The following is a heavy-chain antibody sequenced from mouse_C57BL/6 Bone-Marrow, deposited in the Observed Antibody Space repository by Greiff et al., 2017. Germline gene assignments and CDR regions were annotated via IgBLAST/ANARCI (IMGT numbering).Heavy chain of an antibody. D-gene: IGHD1-1*01. CDR1: GFSLTSYA. CDR3: ARVITTVVAEDYFDY. Sequence: QVQLQQSGPGLVAPSQSLSITCTVSGFSLTSYAISWVRPPPGKGLEWLGVIWTGGGTNYNSALKSRLSISKDNSKSQVFLKMNSLQTDDTARCYGARVITTVVAEDYFDYWGQGTTLTVSS. J-gene: IGHJ2*01. CDR2: IWTGGGT. V-gene: IGHV2-9-1*01.